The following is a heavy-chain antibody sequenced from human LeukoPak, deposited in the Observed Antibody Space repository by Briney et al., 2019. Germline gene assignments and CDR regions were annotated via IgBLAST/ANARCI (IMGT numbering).Heavy chain of an antibody. CDR2: IIPTFGTA. CDR3: ARSSGSYHSPYYYGMDV. J-gene: IGHJ6*02. CDR1: GGTFSSYA. Sequence: SVKVSCKASGGTFSSYAISWVRQAPGQGLEWMGGIIPTFGTANYAQKFQGRVTITADESTSTAYMELSSLRSEDTAVYYCARSSGSYHSPYYYGMDVWGQGTTVTVSS. V-gene: IGHV1-69*13. D-gene: IGHD1-26*01.